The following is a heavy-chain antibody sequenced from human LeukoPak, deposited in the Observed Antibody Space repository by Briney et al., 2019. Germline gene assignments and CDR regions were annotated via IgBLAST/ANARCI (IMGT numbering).Heavy chain of an antibody. V-gene: IGHV2-26*01. J-gene: IGHJ5*02. CDR1: GFSLSNARMG. D-gene: IGHD3-16*01. CDR3: ARIAREGASNWFDP. Sequence: ESGPTLVNPTETLTLTCTVSGFSLSNARMGVSWIRQPPGKALEWLAHIFSNDEKSYSTSLKSRLTISKDTSKSQVVLTMTNMGPVDTATYYCARIAREGASNWFDPWGQGTLVTVSS. CDR2: IFSNDEK.